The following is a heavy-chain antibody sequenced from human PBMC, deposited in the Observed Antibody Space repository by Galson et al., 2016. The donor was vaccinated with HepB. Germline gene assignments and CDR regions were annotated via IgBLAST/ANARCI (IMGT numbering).Heavy chain of an antibody. CDR3: ARDGPPDFWIGYPVDY. V-gene: IGHV3-7*01. D-gene: IGHD3-3*01. Sequence: SLRLSCAASGFAFSSYWMSWVRQAPGKGLEWVANVKQDGSEKYYVDSVKGRFTISRDNAENSLYLQMNSLRAEDTDVYYCARDGPPDFWIGYPVDYWGQGTLVTVSS. CDR2: VKQDGSEK. J-gene: IGHJ4*02. CDR1: GFAFSSYW.